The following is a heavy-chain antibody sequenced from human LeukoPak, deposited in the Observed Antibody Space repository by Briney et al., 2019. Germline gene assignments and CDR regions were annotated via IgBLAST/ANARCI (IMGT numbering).Heavy chain of an antibody. D-gene: IGHD6-13*01. Sequence: PSETLSLTCTVSGGSISSYYWSWIRQPAGKGLEWIGYIYYSGSTNYNPSLKSRVTISVDTSKNQFSLKLSSVTAADTAVYYCARTLYSSSWYARAIRFDPWGQGTLFTVSS. V-gene: IGHV4-59*01. J-gene: IGHJ5*02. CDR1: GGSISSYY. CDR2: IYYSGST. CDR3: ARTLYSSSWYARAIRFDP.